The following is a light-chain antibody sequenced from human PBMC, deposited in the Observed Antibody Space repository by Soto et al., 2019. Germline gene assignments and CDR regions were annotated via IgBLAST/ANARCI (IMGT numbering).Light chain of an antibody. CDR1: SSNIGSNT. V-gene: IGLV1-44*01. CDR3: ATWDDSLDGPV. J-gene: IGLJ2*01. CDR2: SNN. Sequence: QSVLTQPPSASGTPGQRVTISCSGSSSNIGSNTVYWYQQLPGTAPKLLIYSNNQRPSGVPDRFSGSKSGTSASLAISGLQYEDEAEFYCATWDDSLDGPVFGGGTKLTVL.